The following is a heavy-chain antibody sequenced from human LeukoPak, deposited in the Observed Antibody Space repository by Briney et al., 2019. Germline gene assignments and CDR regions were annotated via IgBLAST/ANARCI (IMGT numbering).Heavy chain of an antibody. Sequence: SETLSLTCTVSGGSISSSSYYWSWIRQPPGKGLEWIGYIYTSGSTNYNPSLKSRVTISVDTSKNQFSLKLSSVTAADTAVYYCARSTDEQLVNWFDPWGQGTLVTVSS. CDR3: ARSTDEQLVNWFDP. CDR2: IYTSGST. CDR1: GGSISSSSYY. D-gene: IGHD6-6*01. J-gene: IGHJ5*02. V-gene: IGHV4-61*05.